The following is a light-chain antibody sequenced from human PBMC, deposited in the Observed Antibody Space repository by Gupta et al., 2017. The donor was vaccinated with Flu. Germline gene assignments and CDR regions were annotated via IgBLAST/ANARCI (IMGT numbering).Light chain of an antibody. Sequence: DIVLTQSPATLSLSPGESATLSCRASQSLSSYLAWSHQHPGSAPRPLIYAASNRATGIPARFCGSSAGGTFTLTNISLEPEDFVVDYCQQRSNWCPSTFGQGTKVEIK. CDR1: QSLSSY. CDR3: QQRSNWCPST. CDR2: AAS. V-gene: IGKV3-11*02. J-gene: IGKJ2*01.